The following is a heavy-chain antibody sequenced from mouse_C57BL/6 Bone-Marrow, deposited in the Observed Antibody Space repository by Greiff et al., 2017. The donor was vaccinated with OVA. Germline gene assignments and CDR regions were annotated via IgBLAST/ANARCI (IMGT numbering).Heavy chain of an antibody. J-gene: IGHJ4*01. V-gene: IGHV14-3*01. Sequence: EVKLIESVAELVRPGASVKLSCTASGFNIKNTYMHWVKQRPEQGLEWIGRIDPANGNTKYAPKFQGKATITADTSSNTAYLQLSSLTSEDTAIYYCARWELLRYPRYAMDYWGQGTSVTVSS. CDR2: IDPANGNT. CDR1: GFNIKNTY. D-gene: IGHD1-1*01. CDR3: ARWELLRYPRYAMDY.